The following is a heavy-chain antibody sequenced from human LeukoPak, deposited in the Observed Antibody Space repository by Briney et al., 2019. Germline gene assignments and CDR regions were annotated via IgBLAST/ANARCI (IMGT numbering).Heavy chain of an antibody. CDR1: GGSISSGDYY. Sequence: SQTLSLTCTVSGGSISSGDYYWSWIRQPPGKGLEWIGHIYYSGSTYYNPSLKSRVTISVDTSKNQFSLKLSSVTAADTAVYYCARGGDNADAFDIWGQGTMVTVSS. J-gene: IGHJ3*02. CDR3: ARGGDNADAFDI. V-gene: IGHV4-30-4*08. CDR2: IYYSGST. D-gene: IGHD1-14*01.